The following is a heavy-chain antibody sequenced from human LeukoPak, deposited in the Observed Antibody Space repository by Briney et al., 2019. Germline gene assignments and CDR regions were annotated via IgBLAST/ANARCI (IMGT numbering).Heavy chain of an antibody. CDR1: GFTLSRYD. J-gene: IGHJ5*02. CDR2: IGTAGDT. D-gene: IGHD2-15*01. V-gene: IGHV3-13*01. Sequence: GGSLRLSCEASGFTLSRYDMHWVRQATGKGLEWVSAIGTAGDTYYPGSVKGRFTISRENAKNSLYLQMNSLRAGDTAVYYCARGGYCSGGSCYLGSSWFDPWGQGTLVTVSS. CDR3: ARGGYCSGGSCYLGSSWFDP.